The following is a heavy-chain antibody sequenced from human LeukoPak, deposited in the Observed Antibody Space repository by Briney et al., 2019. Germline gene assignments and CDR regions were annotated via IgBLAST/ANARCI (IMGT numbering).Heavy chain of an antibody. Sequence: SETLSLTCAVYVESFRGYYWSGIRHPPGKGLECIGEINHRGSTNYNPSRKRRVTISMEKSKNQVSLNLRSVTAADTAVYYCARGYCSGGSCYYMDVWGKGPTVTVSS. CDR1: VESFRGYY. CDR2: INHRGST. J-gene: IGHJ6*03. CDR3: ARGYCSGGSCYYMDV. V-gene: IGHV4-34*01. D-gene: IGHD2-15*01.